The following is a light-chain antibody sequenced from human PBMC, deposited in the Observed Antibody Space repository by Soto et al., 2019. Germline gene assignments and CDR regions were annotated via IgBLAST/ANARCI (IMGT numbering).Light chain of an antibody. Sequence: DMHLSQSPSSLSASVGGSVTITCQASQSIGTFLNWYQRKPGKAPNLLIYAASSLQSGVPSRFSGSGSGTDFTLTISSLQREDFATYYCQQSYNTPRTFGQGTKVDI. CDR3: QQSYNTPRT. V-gene: IGKV1-39*01. J-gene: IGKJ1*01. CDR2: AAS. CDR1: QSIGTF.